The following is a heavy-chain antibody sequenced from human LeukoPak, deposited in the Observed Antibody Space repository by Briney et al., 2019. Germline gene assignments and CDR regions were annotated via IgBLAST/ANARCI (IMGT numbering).Heavy chain of an antibody. CDR3: ARGECSGGSCYDDFDY. V-gene: IGHV1-2*02. CDR1: GYTFTGYY. CDR2: INPNSGGT. D-gene: IGHD2-15*01. Sequence: GASVKVSCKASGYTFTGYYMHWVGQAPGQGLEWMGWINPNSGGTNYAQKFQGRVTMTRDTSISTAYMELSRLRSDDTAVYYCARGECSGGSCYDDFDYWGQGTLVTVSS. J-gene: IGHJ4*02.